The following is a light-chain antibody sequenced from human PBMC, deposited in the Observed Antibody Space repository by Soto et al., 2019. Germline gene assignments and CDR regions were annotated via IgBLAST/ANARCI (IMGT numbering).Light chain of an antibody. CDR3: TSYAGGNNV. Sequence: QSALTQPPSASGSPGQSVTISCTGTSSDVGGYNYVSWYQQYPGKVPKLMVYEVNKRPSGVPDRFSGSKSGNTASLTVTGLQAEDAAYYYCTSYAGGNNVFGAGTKLTVL. V-gene: IGLV2-8*01. J-gene: IGLJ1*01. CDR2: EVN. CDR1: SSDVGGYNY.